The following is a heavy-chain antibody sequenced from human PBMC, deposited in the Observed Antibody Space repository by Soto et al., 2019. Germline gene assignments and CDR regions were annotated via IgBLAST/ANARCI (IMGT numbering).Heavy chain of an antibody. Sequence: QVQLVESGGGVVQPGRSLRLSCAASGFTFSSFGMHWVRQAPGKGLEWVAVISYDGSDTYYADSVKGRFTISRDSSEKTMYRKMNSRRGEDTAVYYCAKDLERGDSGLALCCHDAMDVWGQGITVPFSS. V-gene: IGHV3-30*18. CDR1: GFTFSSFG. J-gene: IGHJ6*02. D-gene: IGHD5-12*01. CDR3: AKDLERGDSGLALCCHDAMDV. CDR2: ISYDGSDT.